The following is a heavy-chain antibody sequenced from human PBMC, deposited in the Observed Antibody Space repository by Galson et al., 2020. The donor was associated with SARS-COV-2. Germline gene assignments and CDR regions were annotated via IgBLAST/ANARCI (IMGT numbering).Heavy chain of an antibody. D-gene: IGHD2-15*01. V-gene: IGHV3-23*01. CDR1: GFTFSRYA. J-gene: IGHJ3*02. CDR2: ITASGDST. Sequence: ETGGSLRLSCAASGFTFSRYAMSWVRQAPGKGLEWVSSITASGDSTYYADSVKGRFTISRDNSKNTLYREMNSLRAEDTAVYYCAAPLGTCSGGSCQYDAFDIWGRGTLVTVSS. CDR3: AAPLGTCSGGSCQYDAFDI.